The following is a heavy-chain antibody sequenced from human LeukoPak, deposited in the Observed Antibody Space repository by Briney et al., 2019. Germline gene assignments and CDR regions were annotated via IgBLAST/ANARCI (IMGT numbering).Heavy chain of an antibody. CDR1: AFTFSNYW. J-gene: IGHJ4*02. V-gene: IGHV3-7*01. CDR2: IKQDGGEK. D-gene: IGHD1-20*01. Sequence: GGSLRLSCAASAFTFSNYWMSWVRQAPGKGLEWVANIKQDGGEKYYVDSVKGRFTISRDNAKNSLYLQMNSLRAEDTAVYYCARDITRKGNWITSIDYWGQGTLVTVSS. CDR3: ARDITRKGNWITSIDY.